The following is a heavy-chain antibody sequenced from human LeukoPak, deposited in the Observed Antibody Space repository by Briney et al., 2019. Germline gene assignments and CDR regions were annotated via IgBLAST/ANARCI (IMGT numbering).Heavy chain of an antibody. V-gene: IGHV3-23*01. CDR2: ISGSGGST. J-gene: IGHJ4*02. D-gene: IGHD6-13*01. Sequence: GGSLRLSCAASGFTFSSYAMSWVRQAPGKGLEWVSAISGSGGSTYYADSVKGRFTISRDNAKNSLYLQMNSLRAEDTAVYYCASRASRIAAAVLFDYWGQGTLVTVSS. CDR3: ASRASRIAAAVLFDY. CDR1: GFTFSSYA.